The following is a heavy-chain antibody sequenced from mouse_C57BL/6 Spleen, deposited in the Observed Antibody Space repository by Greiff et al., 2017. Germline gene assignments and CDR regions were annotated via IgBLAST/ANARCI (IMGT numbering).Heavy chain of an antibody. V-gene: IGHV5-17*01. J-gene: IGHJ1*03. CDR2: ISSGSSTI. CDR1: GFTFSDYG. D-gene: IGHD1-1*01. CDR3: ARDYTGVARDWYCDV. Sequence: DVKLVESGGGLVKPGGSLKLSCAASGFTFSDYGMHWVRQAPEKGLEWVAYISSGSSTIYYADTVKGRSTISRDNAKNTLFLQMTSLRSEYTAMYYCARDYTGVARDWYCDVWGTGTTVTVSS.